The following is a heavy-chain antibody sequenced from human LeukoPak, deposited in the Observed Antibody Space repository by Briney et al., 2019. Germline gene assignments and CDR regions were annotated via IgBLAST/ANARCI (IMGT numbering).Heavy chain of an antibody. V-gene: IGHV3-23*01. CDR3: AKVPHYYYDSSGYYW. CDR1: GFTFSSYA. CDR2: ISGSGGST. J-gene: IGHJ4*02. Sequence: GGSLRLSCAASGFTFSSYAMGWVRQAPGKGLEWVSAISGSGGSTYYADSVKGRFTISRDNSKNTLYLQMNSLRAEDTAVYYCAKVPHYYYDSSGYYWGGQGTLVTVSS. D-gene: IGHD3-22*01.